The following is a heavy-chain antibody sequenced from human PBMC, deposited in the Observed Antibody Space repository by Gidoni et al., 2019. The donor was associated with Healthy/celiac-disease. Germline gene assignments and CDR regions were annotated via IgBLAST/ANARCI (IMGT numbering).Heavy chain of an antibody. CDR2: RGSGGST. CDR3: AKLPYYDSSGYYYLDY. J-gene: IGHJ4*02. V-gene: IGHV3-23*01. D-gene: IGHD3-22*01. Sequence: RGSGGSTYYADSVKGRFTISRDNSKNTLYLQMNSLRAEDTAVYYCAKLPYYDSSGYYYLDYWGQGTLVTVSS.